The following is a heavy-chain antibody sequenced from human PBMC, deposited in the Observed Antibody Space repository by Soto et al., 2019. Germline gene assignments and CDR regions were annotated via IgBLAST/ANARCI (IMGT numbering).Heavy chain of an antibody. V-gene: IGHV3-23*02. CDR3: TTETANSGTTHD. J-gene: IGHJ1*01. Sequence: GGSLRLSCAGSGFTFSSYAMSWVRQAPGKGLEWVSAISGSGGSTYYGTPVKGRFTISRDDSKNTLYLQMNSLKTEDTAVYYCTTETANSGTTHDWGQGTLVTVSS. D-gene: IGHD1-7*01. CDR1: GFTFSSYA. CDR2: ISGSGGST.